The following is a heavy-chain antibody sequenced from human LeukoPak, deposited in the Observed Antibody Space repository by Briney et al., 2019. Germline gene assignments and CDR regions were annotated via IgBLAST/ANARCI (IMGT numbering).Heavy chain of an antibody. D-gene: IGHD4-23*01. CDR1: GYSFTSYW. CDR3: ATTYGGQLGYFDY. CDR2: IHPGDSDT. Sequence: NPGESLKISCKGSGYSFTSYWIAWVRQMPGKGLEWRGIIHPGDSDTRYSPSFQGQVTISADKSISTAYLQWISLKASDTAMYYCATTYGGQLGYFDYWGLGTLVTVSS. V-gene: IGHV5-51*01. J-gene: IGHJ4*02.